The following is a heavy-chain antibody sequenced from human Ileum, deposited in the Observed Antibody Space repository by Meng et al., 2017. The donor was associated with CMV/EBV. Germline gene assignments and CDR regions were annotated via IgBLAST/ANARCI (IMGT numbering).Heavy chain of an antibody. Sequence: GESLKISCAASGFTFSSYAMSWVRQAPGKGLEWVSVIYRGGSSTYYADSVKGRFTISRDNSKNTLYLQMNSLRAEDTAVYYCANSSGSDSSYFDYWGQGTLVTVSS. J-gene: IGHJ4*02. D-gene: IGHD1-26*01. CDR3: ANSSGSDSSYFDY. CDR2: IYRGGSST. V-gene: IGHV3-23*03. CDR1: GFTFSSYA.